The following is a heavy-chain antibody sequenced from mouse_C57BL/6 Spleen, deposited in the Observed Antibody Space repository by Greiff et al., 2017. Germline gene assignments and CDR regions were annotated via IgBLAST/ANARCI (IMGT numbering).Heavy chain of an antibody. CDR2: IYPSDSET. V-gene: IGHV1-61*01. CDR1: GYTFTSYW. J-gene: IGHJ3*01. Sequence: QVQLQQPGAELVRPGSSVKLSCKASGYTFTSYWMDWVKQRPGQGLEWIGNIYPSDSETHYNQKFKDKATLTVDKSSSTAYMQLSSLTSEDSAVYYCARILIYYDYDVFAYWGQGTLVTVSA. CDR3: ARILIYYDYDVFAY. D-gene: IGHD2-4*01.